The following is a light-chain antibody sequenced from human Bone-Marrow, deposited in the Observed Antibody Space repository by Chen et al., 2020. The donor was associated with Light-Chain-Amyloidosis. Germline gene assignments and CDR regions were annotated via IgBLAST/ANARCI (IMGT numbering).Light chain of an antibody. CDR1: SSDVGGYTF. CDR2: EVS. V-gene: IGLV2-8*01. J-gene: IGLJ3*02. CDR3: SSYLGNNNWV. Sequence: QSALTQPPSASGSPGQSGTISCTGASSDVGGYTFVSWYQQHPGKAPKLMIHEVSKRPSGVPDRFSGSKSGNTASLTVSGLQAEDEADYYCSSYLGNNNWVFGGGTKLTVL.